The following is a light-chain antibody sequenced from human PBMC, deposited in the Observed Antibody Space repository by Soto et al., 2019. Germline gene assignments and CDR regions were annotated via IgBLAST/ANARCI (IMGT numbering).Light chain of an antibody. CDR3: QAYNYWPLS. CDR2: DTS. J-gene: IGKJ4*01. V-gene: IGKV3-15*01. Sequence: EKVPTQSPATLSVYPGERATLSCRASQSVSSSHLAWYQQKRGQAPRLLIYDTSTRATGVPTRFSGSRSGAEFTLTINSLQSEEFAVYYCQAYNYWPLSFCGGAKVDI. CDR1: QSVSSSH.